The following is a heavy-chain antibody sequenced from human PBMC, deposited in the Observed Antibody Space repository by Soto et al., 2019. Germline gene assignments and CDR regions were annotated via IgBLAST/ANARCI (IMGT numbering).Heavy chain of an antibody. J-gene: IGHJ6*02. CDR2: IIPIFGTA. CDR3: ARGVRTRIYYYYGMDV. V-gene: IGHV1-69*13. Sequence: SVKVSCKASGGTFSSYAISWVRQAPGQGLEWMGGIIPIFGTANYAQKSQGRVTITADESTSTAYMELSSLRSEDTAVYYCARGVRTRIYYYYGMDVWGQGTTVTVSS. D-gene: IGHD1-20*01. CDR1: GGTFSSYA.